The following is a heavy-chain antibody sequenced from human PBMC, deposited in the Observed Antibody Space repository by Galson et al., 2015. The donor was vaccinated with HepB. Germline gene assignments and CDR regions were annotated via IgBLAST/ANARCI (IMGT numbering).Heavy chain of an antibody. CDR3: ARTGSGSSSGWYWDYYYYGMDV. CDR1: GYTFTGYY. J-gene: IGHJ6*02. CDR2: INPNSGGT. V-gene: IGHV1-2*06. D-gene: IGHD6-19*01. Sequence: SVKVSCKASGYTFTGYYMHWVRQAPGQGLEWMGRINPNSGGTNYAQKFQGRVTITADESTSTAYMELSSLRSEDTAVYYCARTGSGSSSGWYWDYYYYGMDVWGQGTTVTVSS.